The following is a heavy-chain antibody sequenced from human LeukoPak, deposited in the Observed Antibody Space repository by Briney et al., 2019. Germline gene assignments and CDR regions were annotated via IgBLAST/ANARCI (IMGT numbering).Heavy chain of an antibody. CDR1: GYTFTSYY. Sequence: ASVKVSCKASGYTFTSYYMYWVRQAPGQGLEWMGIINPNRGSTSYAQKFQGRVTMTRDMSTSTVYMELSSLRSEDTAVYYCAAVGSYSYFGYWGQGTLVTVSS. CDR2: INPNRGST. J-gene: IGHJ4*02. CDR3: AAVGSYSYFGY. V-gene: IGHV1-46*01. D-gene: IGHD1-26*01.